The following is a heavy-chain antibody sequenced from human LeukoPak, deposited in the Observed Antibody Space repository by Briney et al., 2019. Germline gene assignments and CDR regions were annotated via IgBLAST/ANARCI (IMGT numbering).Heavy chain of an antibody. Sequence: ASVKVSCKASGGTFSSYAISWVRQAPGQGLEWMGGIIPIFGTANYAQKFQGRVTITTDESTSTAYMELSSLRSEDTAVYYCATQGARESWPASIAARGGDYYYYMDVWGKGTTVTVSS. CDR2: IIPIFGTA. J-gene: IGHJ6*03. V-gene: IGHV1-69*05. D-gene: IGHD6-6*01. CDR3: ATQGARESWPASIAARGGDYYYYMDV. CDR1: GGTFSSYA.